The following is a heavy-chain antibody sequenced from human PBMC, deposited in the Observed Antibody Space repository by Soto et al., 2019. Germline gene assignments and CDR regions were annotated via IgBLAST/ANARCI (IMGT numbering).Heavy chain of an antibody. V-gene: IGHV4-59*01. J-gene: IGHJ4*02. CDR3: ARGEAAAFAASPLVASDY. D-gene: IGHD6-25*01. CDR1: GGSISGSY. CDR2: VYYTGST. Sequence: SETLSLTCSVSGGSISGSYWSWIRQSPGKGLEWLGYVYYTGSTNYSPSLRSRVSISVDTSKNEFSLRLSSVTAADTAVYYCARGEAAAFAASPLVASDYWGQGTLVGVS.